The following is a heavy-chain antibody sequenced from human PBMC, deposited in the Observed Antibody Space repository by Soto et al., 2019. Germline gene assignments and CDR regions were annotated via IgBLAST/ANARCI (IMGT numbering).Heavy chain of an antibody. CDR3: ARGKGMEENYYYYGLDI. Sequence: GSVKVSSRASGYPFSTHAIHSVRQAPGQSLEWMGWINGGTGQTKHSHRFQDRVSITRDTSASTAYMELSSLRSEDTAVYYCARGKGMEENYYYYGLDIWGQGTPVTVSA. V-gene: IGHV1-3*01. CDR2: INGGTGQT. J-gene: IGHJ6*01. D-gene: IGHD1-1*01. CDR1: GYPFSTHA.